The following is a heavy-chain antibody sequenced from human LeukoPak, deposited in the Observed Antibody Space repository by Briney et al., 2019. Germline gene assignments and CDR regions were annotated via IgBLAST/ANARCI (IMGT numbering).Heavy chain of an antibody. D-gene: IGHD3-3*01. J-gene: IGHJ4*02. CDR2: IKQDGSEK. CDR3: ARDRYYDFWSAYYTPLDY. Sequence: PGGSLRLSCAASVFTLSSYWMSWVRQAPGKGLEWVANIKQDGSEKYYVDSVKGRFTISRDNAKNSLYLQMNSLRAEDTAVYYCARDRYYDFWSAYYTPLDYWGQGTLVTVSS. CDR1: VFTLSSYW. V-gene: IGHV3-7*01.